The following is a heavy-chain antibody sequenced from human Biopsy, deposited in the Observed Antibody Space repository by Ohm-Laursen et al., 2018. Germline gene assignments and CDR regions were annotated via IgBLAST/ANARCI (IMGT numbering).Heavy chain of an antibody. CDR1: GGTFTRYA. V-gene: IGHV1-69*04. CDR2: IISVHDIA. CDR3: ATKLTGYFHH. D-gene: IGHD3-9*01. J-gene: IGHJ1*01. Sequence: SVKVSCNASGGTFTRYAMHWVRQAPGQGLEWMGRIISVHDIANYAQKFQDRVTVAADTSTSTATMELRSLRSDDTAVYYCATKLTGYFHHWGQGTLVIVSS.